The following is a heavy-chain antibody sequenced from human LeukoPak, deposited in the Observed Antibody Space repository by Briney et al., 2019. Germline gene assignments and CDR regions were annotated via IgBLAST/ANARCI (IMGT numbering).Heavy chain of an antibody. V-gene: IGHV3-11*01. CDR1: GFTFSDYY. Sequence: GGSLRLSCAASGFTFSDYYMSWIRQAPGKGLEWVSYISSSGSTIYYADSVKGRFTISRDNAKNSLYLQMNSLRAEDTAVYYCARVVFGAQLWNYYYYYGMDVWGQGTTVTVSS. CDR3: ARVVFGAQLWNYYYYYGMDV. CDR2: ISSSGSTI. D-gene: IGHD5-18*01. J-gene: IGHJ6*02.